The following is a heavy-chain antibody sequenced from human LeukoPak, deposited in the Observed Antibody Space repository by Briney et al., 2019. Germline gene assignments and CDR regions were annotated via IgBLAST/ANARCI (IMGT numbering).Heavy chain of an antibody. V-gene: IGHV4-61*02. CDR2: IYTSGCT. CDR3: ARDLQRARYYGSVDDAFDI. Sequence: SQTLSLTCIVSGGSISSGSYYWSWIRQPAGKGLEWIGRIYTSGCTNYNPSLKSRVTISVDTSKNQFSLKLSSVTAADTAVYYCARDLQRARYYGSVDDAFDIWGQGTMVTVSA. D-gene: IGHD3-10*01. J-gene: IGHJ3*02. CDR1: GGSISSGSYY.